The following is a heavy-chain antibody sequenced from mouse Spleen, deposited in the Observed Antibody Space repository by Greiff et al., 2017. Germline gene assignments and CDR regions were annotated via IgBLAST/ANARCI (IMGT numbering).Heavy chain of an antibody. J-gene: IGHJ4*01. Sequence: EVQLQQSGAELVRPGASVKLSCTASGFNIKDDYMHWVKQRPEQGLEWIGWIDPENGDTEYASKFQGKATITADTSSNTAYLQLSSLTSEDTAVYYCISYSNYDYAMDYWGQGTSVTVSS. V-gene: IGHV14-4*01. CDR2: IDPENGDT. CDR1: GFNIKDDY. CDR3: ISYSNYDYAMDY. D-gene: IGHD2-5*01.